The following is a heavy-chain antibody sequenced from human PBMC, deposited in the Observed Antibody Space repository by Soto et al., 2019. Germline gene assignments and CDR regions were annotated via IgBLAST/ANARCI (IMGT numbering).Heavy chain of an antibody. CDR1: GYTFTSYY. CDR2: INPSGGSA. J-gene: IGHJ5*02. V-gene: IGHV1-46*01. CDR3: ATDSNGNWFDP. D-gene: IGHD4-4*01. Sequence: ASVKVSCKASGYTFTSYYMHWVRQAPGQGLEWMGIINPSGGSASYAQKFQGRVTMTRDTSASTAYMDLNSLRSEDTAVYYCATDSNGNWFDPWGQGRLVTVSS.